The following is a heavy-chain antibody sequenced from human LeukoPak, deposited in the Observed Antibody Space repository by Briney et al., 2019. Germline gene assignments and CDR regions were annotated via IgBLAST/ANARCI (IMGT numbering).Heavy chain of an antibody. CDR3: TIIPLAATLDWSDP. V-gene: IGHV1-2*02. Sequence: ASVKVSCKASGYTFTGYYIHWVRQAPGQGLEWMGWINPSSGGTNFAQKFQSRVTMTRDTSISTAYMELSRLTSDDTVVYYCTIIPLAATLDWSDPWGQGTLVTVSS. J-gene: IGHJ5*02. CDR1: GYTFTGYY. CDR2: INPSSGGT. D-gene: IGHD6-19*01.